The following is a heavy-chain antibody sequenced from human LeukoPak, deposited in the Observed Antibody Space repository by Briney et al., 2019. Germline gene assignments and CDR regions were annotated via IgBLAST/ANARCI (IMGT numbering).Heavy chain of an antibody. CDR3: ARMGATAAHDFDS. J-gene: IGHJ4*02. CDR1: GDSISRNTYY. CDR2: IYYSGST. Sequence: SETLSLTCIVSGDSISRNTYYWGWIRQSPGKGLEWIGSIYYSGSTYYNPSLKSRVTIAIDTPKNHFSLNLNSVAAADTAVYYCARMGATAAHDFDSWGQGTLVTVSS. V-gene: IGHV4-39*07. D-gene: IGHD1-26*01.